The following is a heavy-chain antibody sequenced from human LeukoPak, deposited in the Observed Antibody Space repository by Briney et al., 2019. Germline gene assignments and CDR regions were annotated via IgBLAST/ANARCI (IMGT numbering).Heavy chain of an antibody. V-gene: IGHV5-51*01. J-gene: IGHJ4*02. CDR3: ARLDRYGYALDY. CDR2: IYPDDSDT. Sequence: GESLKISCQASGYSFTNYWIAWVRQTPGKGLEGMGIIYPDDSDTSSSPSFRGQATISADRSISTAYLQWSSLKASDTAVYYCARLDRYGYALDYWGQGTLVTVCS. CDR1: GYSFTNYW. D-gene: IGHD5-12*01.